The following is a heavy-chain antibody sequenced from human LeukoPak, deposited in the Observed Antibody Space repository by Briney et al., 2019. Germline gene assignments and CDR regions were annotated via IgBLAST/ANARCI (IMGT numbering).Heavy chain of an antibody. J-gene: IGHJ4*02. CDR3: ARGFRNIAAAGTLQDY. CDR1: GGSFSGYY. CDR2: INHSGST. Sequence: SETLSLTCAVYGGSFSGYYWSWIRQPPGEGLEWIGEINHSGSTNYNPSLKSRVTISVDTSKNQFSLKLSSVTAADTAVYYCARGFRNIAAAGTLQDYWGQGTLVTVSS. D-gene: IGHD6-13*01. V-gene: IGHV4-34*01.